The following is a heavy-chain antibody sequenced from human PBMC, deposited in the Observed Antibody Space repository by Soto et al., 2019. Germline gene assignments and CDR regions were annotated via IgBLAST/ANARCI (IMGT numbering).Heavy chain of an antibody. CDR3: ARVFGNLGYETFHI. D-gene: IGHD3-10*02. J-gene: IGHJ3*02. CDR2: ISAYNGNI. V-gene: IGHV1-18*01. CDR1: GYTFSNYG. Sequence: ASVKVSCKASGYTFSNYGISWVRQAPGQGLEWLGWISAYNGNIDYAQKLQGGVTMTTDTSTTTAYMELRSLRSDDTAVYYCARVFGNLGYETFHIWGQGTMVTVSS.